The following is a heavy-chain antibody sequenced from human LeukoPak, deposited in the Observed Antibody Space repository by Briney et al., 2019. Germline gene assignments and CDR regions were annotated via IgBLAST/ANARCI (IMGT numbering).Heavy chain of an antibody. J-gene: IGHJ4*02. Sequence: GGSLRLSCVGSGFPFSSYWMTWVRQAPGKGLEWVANIKQDGSKKSYVDSVKGRFTISRDNAKNSLYLQMNSLRAEDTAIYYCTRVGYIDEGIDYWGQGTLVTVSS. CDR1: GFPFSSYW. V-gene: IGHV3-7*04. CDR2: IKQDGSKK. CDR3: TRVGYIDEGIDY. D-gene: IGHD5-24*01.